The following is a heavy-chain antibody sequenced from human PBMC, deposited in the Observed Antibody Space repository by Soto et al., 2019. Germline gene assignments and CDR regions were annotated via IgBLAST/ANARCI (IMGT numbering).Heavy chain of an antibody. CDR3: ARDVGIVGATAWEMFDP. D-gene: IGHD1-26*01. CDR1: GYTFTSHA. V-gene: IGHV1-3*01. J-gene: IGHJ5*02. CDR2: INAGNGNT. Sequence: QVQLVQSGAEVKKPGASVKVPCKASGYTFTSHAVHWVRQAPGQRLEWMGWINAGNGNTRYSQKFQGRVTITRDTSASTAYMELSSLRSEDTAVYYCARDVGIVGATAWEMFDPWCQGTLVTVSS.